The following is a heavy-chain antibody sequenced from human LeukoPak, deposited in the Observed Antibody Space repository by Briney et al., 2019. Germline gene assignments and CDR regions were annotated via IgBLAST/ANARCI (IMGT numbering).Heavy chain of an antibody. Sequence: ASVKVSCKASGYTFTGYYMHWVRQAPGQGLEWMGWINPNSGGTNYAQKFQGRVTMTRDTSINTAYMELSRLRSDDTAVYYCARDRALLRYFDWLLRERSFDYWGQGTLVTVSS. J-gene: IGHJ4*02. D-gene: IGHD3-9*01. CDR1: GYTFTGYY. CDR3: ARDRALLRYFDWLLRERSFDY. CDR2: INPNSGGT. V-gene: IGHV1-2*02.